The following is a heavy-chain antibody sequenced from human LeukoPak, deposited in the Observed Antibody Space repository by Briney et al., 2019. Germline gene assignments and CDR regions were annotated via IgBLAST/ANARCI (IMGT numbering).Heavy chain of an antibody. J-gene: IGHJ3*02. Sequence: PSETLSLTCTVSGGXISSSSYYWGWIRQPPGKGLEWIGSIYYSGSTYYNPSLKSRVTITVDTSKNQFSLKLSSVTAADTTVYYCARSHIVAVTGFAFDIWGQGILVTVSS. V-gene: IGHV4-39*01. D-gene: IGHD2-21*02. CDR2: IYYSGST. CDR1: GGXISSSSYY. CDR3: ARSHIVAVTGFAFDI.